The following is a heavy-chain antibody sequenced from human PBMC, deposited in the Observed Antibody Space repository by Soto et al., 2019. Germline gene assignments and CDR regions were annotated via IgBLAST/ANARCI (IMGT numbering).Heavy chain of an antibody. CDR2: IYRDDEK. J-gene: IGHJ4*02. V-gene: IGHV2-5*02. CDR1: EFSLSINGLG. CDR3: ARAYSGYDWGSFDY. Sequence: QITLKESGPTLVKPTQPLTLTCTFSEFSLSINGLGVGWIRQPPGKALEWLALIYRDDEKRYSPSLMSRLTITKDTSKNQVVLTMTNMDPMDTATYYCARAYSGYDWGSFDYWGQGTLVTVSS. D-gene: IGHD5-12*01.